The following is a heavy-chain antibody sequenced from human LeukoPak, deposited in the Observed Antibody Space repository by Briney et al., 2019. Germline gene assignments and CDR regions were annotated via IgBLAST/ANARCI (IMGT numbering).Heavy chain of an antibody. J-gene: IGHJ3*02. Sequence: GGSLRLSCAASGFTFSSYGMHWVRQAPGRGLEWLSYISSSSLTIYYADSVRGRFTVSRDNSKNSLYLQMNSLRAEDTAVYYCARDPIAAAGTFDAFDIWGQGTMVTVSS. D-gene: IGHD6-13*01. V-gene: IGHV3-48*04. CDR2: ISSSSLTI. CDR3: ARDPIAAAGTFDAFDI. CDR1: GFTFSSYG.